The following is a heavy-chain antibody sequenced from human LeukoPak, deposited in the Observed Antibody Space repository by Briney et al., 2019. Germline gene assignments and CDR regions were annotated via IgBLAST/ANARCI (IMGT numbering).Heavy chain of an antibody. CDR3: AISSGSYDY. Sequence: GGSLRLSCAASGFTFSNSGMSWVRQAPGKGLEWVSGIGGSTYYRDSVKGRFTISRDNSKNTLYLQMNSLRVEDTAVYYCAISSGSYDYWGQGTLVTVSS. J-gene: IGHJ4*02. CDR1: GFTFSNSG. CDR2: IGGST. D-gene: IGHD1-26*01. V-gene: IGHV3-23*01.